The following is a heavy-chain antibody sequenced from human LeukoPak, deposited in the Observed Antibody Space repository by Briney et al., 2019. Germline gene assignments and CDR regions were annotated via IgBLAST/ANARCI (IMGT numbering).Heavy chain of an antibody. CDR2: VYYSGNS. J-gene: IGHJ3*02. V-gene: IGHV4-39*07. D-gene: IGHD5-24*01. CDR1: GGSITSSSYY. CDR3: ARDRGMAVDAFDI. Sequence: PSETLSLTCTVSGGSITSSSYYWGWIRQPPGKGLEWIGSVYYSGNSYNNPSLKSRVTLSVDTSKNQFSLKLSSVTAADTAVYYCARDRGMAVDAFDIWGQGTMVTVSS.